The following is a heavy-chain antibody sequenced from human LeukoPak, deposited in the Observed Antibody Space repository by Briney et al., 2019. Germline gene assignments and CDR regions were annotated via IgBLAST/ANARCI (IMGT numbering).Heavy chain of an antibody. Sequence: GGSLRLSCAASGFTFSSYAMHWVRQAPGKGLEWVAVISYDGSNKYYADSVEGRFTISRDNSKNTLYLQMNSLRAEDTAVYYCARVPYYYDSSGSPDYWGQGTLVTVSS. CDR2: ISYDGSNK. CDR3: ARVPYYYDSSGSPDY. J-gene: IGHJ4*02. V-gene: IGHV3-30*04. D-gene: IGHD3-22*01. CDR1: GFTFSSYA.